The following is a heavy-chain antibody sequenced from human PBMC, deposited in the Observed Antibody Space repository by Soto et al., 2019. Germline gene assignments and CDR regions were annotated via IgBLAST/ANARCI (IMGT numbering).Heavy chain of an antibody. D-gene: IGHD2-2*01. Sequence: EVQLLESGGGLVQPGGSLRLSCAASGITFSNYAMSWVRQAPGKGLEWVSSIRDSDDSTYYADSVKGRFSISRDNSKNTLYPQMNSLRAEDTAVYYCAKGTSFGYWGQGTLVTVSS. CDR2: IRDSDDST. V-gene: IGHV3-23*01. CDR1: GITFSNYA. J-gene: IGHJ4*02. CDR3: AKGTSFGY.